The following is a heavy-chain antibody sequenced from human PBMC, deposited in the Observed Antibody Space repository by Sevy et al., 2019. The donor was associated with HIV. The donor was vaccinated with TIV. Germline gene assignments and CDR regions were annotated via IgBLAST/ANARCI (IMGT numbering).Heavy chain of an antibody. Sequence: GGSLRLSCAASGFTFDDYAMHWVRQAPGKGLEWVSGISWNSGSIGYADSVKGRFTISRDNAKNSLYLQMNSLRAEDTALYYCANAKGDTAIQAPFDYWGQGTLVTVSS. CDR2: ISWNSGSI. CDR3: ANAKGDTAIQAPFDY. CDR1: GFTFDDYA. J-gene: IGHJ4*02. D-gene: IGHD5-18*01. V-gene: IGHV3-9*01.